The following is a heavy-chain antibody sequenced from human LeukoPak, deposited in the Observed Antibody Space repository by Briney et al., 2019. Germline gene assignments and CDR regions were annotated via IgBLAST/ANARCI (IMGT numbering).Heavy chain of an antibody. Sequence: SETLSLTCTVSGGSISSSSYYWGWIRQPPGKGLEWIGSIYYSGSTYYNPSLKSRVTISVDTSKNQFPLKLSSVTAADTAVYYCASEGYSSSSGLFFDYWGQGTLVTVSS. V-gene: IGHV4-39*01. J-gene: IGHJ4*02. CDR2: IYYSGST. D-gene: IGHD6-6*01. CDR3: ASEGYSSSSGLFFDY. CDR1: GGSISSSSYY.